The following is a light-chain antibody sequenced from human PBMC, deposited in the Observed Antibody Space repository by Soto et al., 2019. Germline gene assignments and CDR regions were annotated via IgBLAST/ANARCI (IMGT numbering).Light chain of an antibody. Sequence: QSALTQPPSVSGSPGQSVTISCTGTSSDVGKYDRVSWYQQPPGTAPRLIMYEVTNRPSGVPARFSGSKSGNTASLTISGLQAEEEADYFCSSYTSASRYVFGAGTKVTVL. CDR3: SSYTSASRYV. J-gene: IGLJ1*01. CDR2: EVT. V-gene: IGLV2-18*02. CDR1: SSDVGKYDR.